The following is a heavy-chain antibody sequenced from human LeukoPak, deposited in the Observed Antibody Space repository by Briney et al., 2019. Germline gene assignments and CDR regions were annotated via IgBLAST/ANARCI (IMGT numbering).Heavy chain of an antibody. D-gene: IGHD3-10*01. J-gene: IGHJ3*02. CDR3: ARESGPYGSGAFDI. V-gene: IGHV1-69*13. CDR1: GYTFTSYG. CDR2: IIPIFGTA. Sequence: SVKVSCKASGYTFTSYGISWVRQAPGQGLEWMGGIIPIFGTANYAQKFQGRVTITADESTSTAYMELSSLRSEDTAVYYCARESGPYGSGAFDIWGQGTMVTVSS.